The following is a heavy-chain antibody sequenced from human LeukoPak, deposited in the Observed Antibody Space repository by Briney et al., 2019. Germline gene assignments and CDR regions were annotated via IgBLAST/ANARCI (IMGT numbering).Heavy chain of an antibody. V-gene: IGHV4-59*01. J-gene: IGHJ6*02. CDR3: ARLYYDFWSGYYTDSYGMDV. Sequence: KTSETLSLTCTVSGGSISSYYWSWIRQPPGKGLEWIGYIYYSGSTNYNPSLKSRVTISVDTSKNQFSLKLSSVTAADTAVYYCARLYYDFWSGYYTDSYGMDVWGQGTTVTVSS. CDR2: IYYSGST. CDR1: GGSISSYY. D-gene: IGHD3-3*01.